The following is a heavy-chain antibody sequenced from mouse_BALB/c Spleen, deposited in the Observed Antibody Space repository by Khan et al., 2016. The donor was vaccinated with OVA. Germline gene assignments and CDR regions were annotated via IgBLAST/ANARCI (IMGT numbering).Heavy chain of an antibody. Sequence: EVQLQQSGPELMKPGASVKISCKASGYSFSTYYIHWVTRSHGKTLEWIGYIDPFNGGTTYNQKFKGKATLTVDKSSSTAYMHLTNLTSEDSAVYYCARHGSTSWFAYWGQGTLVTVSA. D-gene: IGHD1-1*01. J-gene: IGHJ3*01. V-gene: IGHV1S135*01. CDR1: GYSFSTYY. CDR3: ARHGSTSWFAY. CDR2: IDPFNGGT.